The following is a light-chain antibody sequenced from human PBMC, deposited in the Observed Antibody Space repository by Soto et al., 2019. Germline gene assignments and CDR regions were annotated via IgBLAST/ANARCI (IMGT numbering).Light chain of an antibody. J-gene: IGLJ2*01. CDR3: SSYASSGIEV. CDR2: DVS. V-gene: IGLV2-14*01. CDR1: SSDVGGYNY. Sequence: QSVLTQPASVSGSPGQSITISCTGTSSDVGGYNYVVWYQQHPGKAPRVLIHDVSRRPSGVSNRFSGSKSGDTASLTISGLQAEDEDDYYCSSYASSGIEVFGGGTTLTVL.